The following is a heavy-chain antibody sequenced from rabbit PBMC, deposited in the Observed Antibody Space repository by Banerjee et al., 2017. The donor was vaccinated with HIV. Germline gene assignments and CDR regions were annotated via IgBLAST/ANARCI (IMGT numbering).Heavy chain of an antibody. Sequence: TISRSTSLNTVDLKMTSLTAADTATYFCARDNGWAALFDLWGPGTLVTVS. CDR3: ARDNGWAALFDL. V-gene: IGHV1S43*01. D-gene: IGHD4-1*01. J-gene: IGHJ4*01.